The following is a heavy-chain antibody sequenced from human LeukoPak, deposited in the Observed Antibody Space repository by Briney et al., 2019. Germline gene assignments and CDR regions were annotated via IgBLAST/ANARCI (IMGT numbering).Heavy chain of an antibody. CDR2: IYYSGST. D-gene: IGHD4-23*01. CDR1: GGSISSSSYY. Sequence: SETLSLTCTVSGGSISSSSYYWGWIRQPPGKGLEWIGSIYYSGSTNYNPSLKSRVTISVDKSKNQFSLKLSSVTAADTAVYYCASWAYGGNQPGYWGQGTLVTVSS. CDR3: ASWAYGGNQPGY. J-gene: IGHJ4*02. V-gene: IGHV4-39*07.